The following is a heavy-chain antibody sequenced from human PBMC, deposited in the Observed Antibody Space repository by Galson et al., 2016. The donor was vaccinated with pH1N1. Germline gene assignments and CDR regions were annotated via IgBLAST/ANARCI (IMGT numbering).Heavy chain of an antibody. D-gene: IGHD3-22*01. V-gene: IGHV1-69*13. CDR1: GGTFGSYG. CDR3: AREDYYDTDLSDWYFDL. J-gene: IGHJ2*01. CDR2: IIPIFNTA. Sequence: SVKVSCKAPGGTFGSYGINWVRQAPGQGVEWMGGIIPIFNTAKYAQNFRGRVTITADESTTTAYMELSSLRSEDTAVYYCAREDYYDTDLSDWYFDLWGRGTLLTVSS.